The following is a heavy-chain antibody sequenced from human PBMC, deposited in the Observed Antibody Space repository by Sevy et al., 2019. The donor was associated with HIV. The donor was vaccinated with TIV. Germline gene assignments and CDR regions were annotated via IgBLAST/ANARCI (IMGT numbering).Heavy chain of an antibody. D-gene: IGHD3-3*01. CDR2: ISYSGST. Sequence: SETLSLTCTVSGGSINNGGYYWSWIRQPPGKGLEWIGYISYSGSTSYNPSLKSRVSISADTSKMKFSLQLSPVTAADTAVYYCARDLGYEGWTPGWFDPWGQGILVTVSS. CDR3: ARDLGYEGWTPGWFDP. J-gene: IGHJ5*02. CDR1: GGSINNGGYY. V-gene: IGHV4-31*03.